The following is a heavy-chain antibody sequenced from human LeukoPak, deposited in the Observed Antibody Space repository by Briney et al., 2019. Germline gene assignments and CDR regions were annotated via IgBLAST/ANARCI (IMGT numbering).Heavy chain of an antibody. CDR3: ARWDYGDYDLDY. J-gene: IGHJ4*02. D-gene: IGHD4-17*01. CDR1: GYTFTNYF. Sequence: ASVKVSCKASGYTFTNYFVHWVRQAPGQGLEWMGIINPSGGSTSCAQKFQGRVIMTRDMSTSTVYMELSSLRSEDTAVYYCARWDYGDYDLDYWGQGTLVTVSS. CDR2: INPSGGST. V-gene: IGHV1-46*01.